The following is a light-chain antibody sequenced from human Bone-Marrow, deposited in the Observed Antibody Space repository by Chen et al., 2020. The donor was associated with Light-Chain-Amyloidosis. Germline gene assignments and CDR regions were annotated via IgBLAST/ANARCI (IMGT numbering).Light chain of an antibody. Sequence: QSALTQPASVSGSPGQSITIACTGTNSDVGGHNYVSWYQQYPGKAPKLIISAVNNRPAGVSNRFCGSKSGNTASLTISGLQAEAGAGYYCSAYTSSSTWVVGGGTNLAVL. CDR2: AVN. V-gene: IGLV2-14*01. CDR3: SAYTSSSTWV. CDR1: NSDVGGHNY. J-gene: IGLJ3*02.